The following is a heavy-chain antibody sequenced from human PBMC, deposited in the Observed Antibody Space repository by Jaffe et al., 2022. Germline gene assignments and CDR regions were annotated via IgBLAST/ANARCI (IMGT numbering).Heavy chain of an antibody. V-gene: IGHV3-9*01. CDR2: ISWNSGSI. Sequence: EVQLVESGGGLVQPGRSLRLSCAASGFTFDDYAMHWVRQAPGKGLEWVSGISWNSGSIGYADSVKGRFTISRDNAKNSLYLQMNSLRAEDTALYYCAKDGVGQWLVGGYFDLWGRGTLVTVSS. J-gene: IGHJ2*01. CDR1: GFTFDDYA. CDR3: AKDGVGQWLVGGYFDL. D-gene: IGHD6-19*01.